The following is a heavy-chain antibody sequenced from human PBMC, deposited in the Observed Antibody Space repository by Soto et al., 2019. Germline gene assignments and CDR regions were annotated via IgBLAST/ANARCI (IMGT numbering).Heavy chain of an antibody. CDR2: FSSSGGVT. D-gene: IGHD2-15*01. J-gene: IGHJ4*02. V-gene: IGHV3-23*01. Sequence: GGFLRLSCAASGFTFSNYAMSWVRQAPGKGLEWVSTFSSSGGVTYYADSVKGRFTISRDNSKNTLYLQMNSLRAEDTAVYYSTKANRYCSGANCFTFDYWGLGTLVTVSS. CDR1: GFTFSNYA. CDR3: TKANRYCSGANCFTFDY.